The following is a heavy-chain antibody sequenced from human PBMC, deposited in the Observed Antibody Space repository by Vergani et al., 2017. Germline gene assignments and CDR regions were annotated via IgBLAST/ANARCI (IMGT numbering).Heavy chain of an antibody. Sequence: QVQVVQSGAEVKKSGASVKVSCKTSGYTFSNYYMHWVRQAPGQGLEWMGIINPSGGHTNYAQKFQGRVTMTRDTSTSTVYMELSSLRSEDTATYYCARGDYGILTGYRYWRQGTLVTVSA. J-gene: IGHJ4*02. D-gene: IGHD3-9*01. V-gene: IGHV1-46*03. CDR3: ARGDYGILTGYRY. CDR1: GYTFSNYY. CDR2: INPSGGHT.